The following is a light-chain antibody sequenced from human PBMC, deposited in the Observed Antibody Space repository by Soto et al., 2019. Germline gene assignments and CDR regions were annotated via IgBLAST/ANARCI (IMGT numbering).Light chain of an antibody. J-gene: IGLJ2*01. CDR1: NSDIGDYNY. CDR2: DVS. CDR3: SSYTSSSTLVV. Sequence: QSALTQPASVSGSPGQSITISCTGTNSDIGDYNYVSWYQQHPGKAPKLMIYDVSNRPSGVSNRFSGSKSGNMASLTISGLQAEDEADYYCSSYTSSSTLVVFGGGTQLTVL. V-gene: IGLV2-14*01.